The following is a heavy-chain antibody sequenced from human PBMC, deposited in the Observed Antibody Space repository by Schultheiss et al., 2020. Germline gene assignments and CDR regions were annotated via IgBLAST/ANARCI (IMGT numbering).Heavy chain of an antibody. CDR3: ARVFKVVPAAISGVGAFDI. D-gene: IGHD2-2*01. Sequence: GGSLRLSCAASGFTFSSYGMHWVRQAPGKGLEWVAFIRYDGSNKYYADSVKGRFTISRDNSKNTLYLQMNSLRAEDTAVYYCARVFKVVPAAISGVGAFDIWGKGTTVTVSS. CDR1: GFTFSSYG. J-gene: IGHJ6*04. V-gene: IGHV3-30*02. CDR2: IRYDGSNK.